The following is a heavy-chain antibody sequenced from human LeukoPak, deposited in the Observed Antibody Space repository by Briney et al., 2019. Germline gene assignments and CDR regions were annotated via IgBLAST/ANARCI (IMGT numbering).Heavy chain of an antibody. CDR1: GFTFSSYW. CDR2: IKQDGSEK. Sequence: PGGSLRLSCAASGFTFSSYWMSWVRQAPGKGLEWVANIKQDGSEKYYVDSVKGRFTISRDNAKNSLYLQMNSLRAEDTALYYCAKATYYYGSGTLGYWGQGTLVTVSS. D-gene: IGHD3-10*01. CDR3: AKATYYYGSGTLGY. V-gene: IGHV3-7*03. J-gene: IGHJ4*02.